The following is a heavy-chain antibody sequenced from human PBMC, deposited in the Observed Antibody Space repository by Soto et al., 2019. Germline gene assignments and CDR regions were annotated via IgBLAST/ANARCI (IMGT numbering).Heavy chain of an antibody. Sequence: QVQLVQSGAEVKKPGSSVKVSSKASGGTFSSYAISWVRQAPGQGLEWMGGIIPIFGTANYAQKFRGRVTITADESTSTAYMEQSSLRSEDTAVYYCATIAAASGYYYYGMDVWGQGTTVTVSS. V-gene: IGHV1-69*01. CDR2: IIPIFGTA. J-gene: IGHJ6*02. CDR3: ATIAAASGYYYYGMDV. D-gene: IGHD6-13*01. CDR1: GGTFSSYA.